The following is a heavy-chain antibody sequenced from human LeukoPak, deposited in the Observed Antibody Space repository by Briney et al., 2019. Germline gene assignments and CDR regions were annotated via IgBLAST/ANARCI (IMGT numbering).Heavy chain of an antibody. CDR2: VGDRGGST. D-gene: IGHD2-21*02. J-gene: IGHJ3*02. Sequence: GGSLRLSCAASGFTFSSYAMSWVRQAPGKGLEWVSAVGDRGGSTYYAASVKGRFTISRDNSKNTLYVQMNSLRAEDTAVYYCARGLGCGGDCYTGGEHDAFDIWGQGTMVTVSS. V-gene: IGHV3-23*01. CDR1: GFTFSSYA. CDR3: ARGLGCGGDCYTGGEHDAFDI.